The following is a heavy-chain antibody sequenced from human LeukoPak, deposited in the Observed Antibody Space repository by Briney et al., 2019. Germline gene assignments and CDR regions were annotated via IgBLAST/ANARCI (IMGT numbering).Heavy chain of an antibody. V-gene: IGHV1-24*01. CDR3: ATSGGELLWFGELLDRDAFDI. CDR1: GYTLTELS. J-gene: IGHJ3*02. D-gene: IGHD3-10*01. Sequence: ASVKVSCKVSGYTLTELSMHWVRQAPGKGLEWMGGFDPEDGETIYAQKFQGRVTMTEDTSTDTAYMELSSLRSEDTAVYYCATSGGELLWFGELLDRDAFDIWGQGTMVTVSS. CDR2: FDPEDGET.